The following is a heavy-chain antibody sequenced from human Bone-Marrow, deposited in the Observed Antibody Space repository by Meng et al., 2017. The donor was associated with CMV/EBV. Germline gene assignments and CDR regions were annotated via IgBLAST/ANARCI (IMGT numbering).Heavy chain of an antibody. CDR1: GGSFSGYY. Sequence: SETLSLTCAVYGGSFSGYYWSWIRQPPGKGLEWIGEINHSGSTNYNPSLKSRVTISVDTSKNQFSLKLSSVTAADTAVYYCARALVVPAATRSLYYYYGMDVWGQGTTVTVSS. V-gene: IGHV4-34*01. CDR2: INHSGST. CDR3: ARALVVPAATRSLYYYYGMDV. D-gene: IGHD2-2*01. J-gene: IGHJ6*02.